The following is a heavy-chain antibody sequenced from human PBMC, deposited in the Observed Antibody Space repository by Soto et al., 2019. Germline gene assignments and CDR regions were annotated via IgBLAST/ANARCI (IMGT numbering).Heavy chain of an antibody. Sequence: GGSLRLSCAASGFTFSSYAMSWVRQAPGKGLEWVSAISGSGGSTYYADSVKGRFTISRDNSKNTLYLQMNSLRAEDTAVYYCAKPYGYSSSWYPPLFDYWGQGTLVTVSS. CDR2: ISGSGGST. CDR3: AKPYGYSSSWYPPLFDY. D-gene: IGHD6-13*01. CDR1: GFTFSSYA. J-gene: IGHJ4*02. V-gene: IGHV3-23*01.